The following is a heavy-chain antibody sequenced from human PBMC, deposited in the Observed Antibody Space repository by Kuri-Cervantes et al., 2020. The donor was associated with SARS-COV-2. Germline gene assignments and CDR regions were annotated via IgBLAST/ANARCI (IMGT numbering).Heavy chain of an antibody. CDR2: MNPNSGNT. D-gene: IGHD2-2*01. V-gene: IGHV1-8*01. J-gene: IGHJ6*02. CDR1: GYTFTSYD. Sequence: ASVKVSCKASGYTFTSYDINWVRQATGQGLEWMGWMNPNSGNTGYAQKFQGRVTMTRNTSISTAYMELSSLRSEDTAVYYCASWIVVVPAAMGGYYYYGVDVWGQGTTVTVSS. CDR3: ASWIVVVPAAMGGYYYYGVDV.